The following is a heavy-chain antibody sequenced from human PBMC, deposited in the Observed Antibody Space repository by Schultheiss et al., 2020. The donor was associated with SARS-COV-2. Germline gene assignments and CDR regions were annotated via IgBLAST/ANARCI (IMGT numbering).Heavy chain of an antibody. V-gene: IGHV3-21*01. D-gene: IGHD5-12*01. J-gene: IGHJ6*02. CDR3: ARDSPWLRTYYYYGMDV. CDR2: ISSSSSYI. Sequence: GGSLRLSCAASGFTFSNAWMSWVRQAPGKGLEWVSSISSSSSYIYYADSVKGRFTISRDNAKNSLYLQMNSLRAEDTAVYYCARDSPWLRTYYYYGMDVWGQGTTVTVSS. CDR1: GFTFSNAW.